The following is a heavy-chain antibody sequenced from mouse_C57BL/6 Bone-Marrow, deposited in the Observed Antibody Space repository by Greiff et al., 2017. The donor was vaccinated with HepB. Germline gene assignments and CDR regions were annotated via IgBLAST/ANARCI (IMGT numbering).Heavy chain of an antibody. V-gene: IGHV14-4*01. D-gene: IGHD2-1*01. CDR2: IDPENGDT. Sequence: EVQLQQSGAELVRPGASVKLSCTASGFNIKDDYMHWVKQRPEQGLEWIGWIDPENGDTEYASKFQGKATITADTSSNTAYLQLSILTSEDTAVYYCTTGNFLYYYAMDYWGQGTSVTVSS. CDR1: GFNIKDDY. J-gene: IGHJ4*01. CDR3: TTGNFLYYYAMDY.